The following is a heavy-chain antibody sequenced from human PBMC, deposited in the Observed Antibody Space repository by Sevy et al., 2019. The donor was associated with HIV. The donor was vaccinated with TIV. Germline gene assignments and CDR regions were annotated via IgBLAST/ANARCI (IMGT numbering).Heavy chain of an antibody. CDR3: ARGGSSSSFYYYGMDV. D-gene: IGHD6-6*01. CDR1: GGTFSSYA. CDR2: IIPIFGTA. V-gene: IGHV1-69*13. J-gene: IGHJ6*02. Sequence: ASVKVSCKASGGTFSSYAISWVRQAPGQGLEWMGGIIPIFGTANYAQKFQGRVTITADESTSTAYMELSSLRSEDTAVYYCARGGSSSSFYYYGMDVWGQWTTVTVSS.